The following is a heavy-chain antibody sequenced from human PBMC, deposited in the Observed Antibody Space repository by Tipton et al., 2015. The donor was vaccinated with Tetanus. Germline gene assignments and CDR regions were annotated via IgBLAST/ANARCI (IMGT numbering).Heavy chain of an antibody. Sequence: QSGPEVKKPGSSVKVSCKASGGTFTNYALSWARQAPGQGLEWVGGITPIFGTTNSAPKFQGRVTITADESTNTAYMELSSLRSEDTAVYYCAKAPRPLPLAGTPPDDYYYMDVWGKGTTVTVSS. CDR3: AKAPRPLPLAGTPPDDYYYMDV. V-gene: IGHV1-69*01. J-gene: IGHJ6*03. D-gene: IGHD6-19*01. CDR2: ITPIFGTT. CDR1: GGTFTNYA.